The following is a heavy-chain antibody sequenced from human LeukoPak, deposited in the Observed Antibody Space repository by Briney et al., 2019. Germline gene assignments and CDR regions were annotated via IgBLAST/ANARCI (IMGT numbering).Heavy chain of an antibody. CDR1: GVSFSGYY. V-gene: IGHV4-34*01. Sequence: PSETLSLTCDVYGVSFSGYYWSWIRQPPEKGLEWIGEINHSGSTNYNPSLKSRVTMSVDTSKNQFSLRLSSVTAADTAVYYCARDYTGGWNDYWGQGTLVIVSS. D-gene: IGHD2-8*02. J-gene: IGHJ4*02. CDR2: INHSGST. CDR3: ARDYTGGWNDY.